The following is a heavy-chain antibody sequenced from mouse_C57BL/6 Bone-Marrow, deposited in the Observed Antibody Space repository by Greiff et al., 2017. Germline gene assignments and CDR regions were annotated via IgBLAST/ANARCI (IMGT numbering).Heavy chain of an antibody. V-gene: IGHV1-81*01. CDR3: AREGDCHWYFDV. CDR2: VYPRSGNT. Sequence: VQLQQSGAELARPGASVKLSCTASGYTFTSSGISWVKQRTGQGLEWIGEVYPRSGNTYYNETFKGKATLTADKSSSTAYMELRSLTSEDSAVYFCAREGDCHWYFDVWGTGTTVTVSS. J-gene: IGHJ1*03. CDR1: GYTFTSSG.